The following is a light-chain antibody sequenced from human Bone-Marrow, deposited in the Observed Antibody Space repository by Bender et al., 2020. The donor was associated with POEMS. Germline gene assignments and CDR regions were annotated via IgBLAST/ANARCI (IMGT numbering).Light chain of an antibody. Sequence: QSVLTQPPSASGTPGQRVTISCSGSSSNIGSNFVYWYQQLPGAAPKLLMYRNSQRPSGVPDRFSGSKSGTSASLAISGLRSEDEADYHCAVWDDSLNGWVFGGGTKLTVL. J-gene: IGLJ3*02. CDR1: SSNIGSNF. V-gene: IGLV1-47*01. CDR3: AVWDDSLNGWV. CDR2: RNS.